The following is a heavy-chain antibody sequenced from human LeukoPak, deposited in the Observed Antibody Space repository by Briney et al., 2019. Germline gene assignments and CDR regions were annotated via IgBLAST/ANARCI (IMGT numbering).Heavy chain of an antibody. D-gene: IGHD3-22*01. CDR3: AKQPGSVVDSSGSLSRH. CDR1: GFTFSSYA. Sequence: PGGSLRLPCAASGFTFSSYAMSWVRQAPGKGLEWVSTISGSGASTYYADSVKGRFTISRDNSKNTLYLQMNSLRAEDTAVYYCAKQPGSVVDSSGSLSRHWGQGTLVTVSS. CDR2: ISGSGAST. V-gene: IGHV3-23*01. J-gene: IGHJ4*02.